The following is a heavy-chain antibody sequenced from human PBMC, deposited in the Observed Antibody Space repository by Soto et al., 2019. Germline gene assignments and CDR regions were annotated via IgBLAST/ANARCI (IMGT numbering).Heavy chain of an antibody. V-gene: IGHV4-61*01. CDR3: ARGYRTSWYWFDL. J-gene: IGHJ2*01. D-gene: IGHD6-13*01. CDR2: IYNSGST. CDR1: GGSVSGGPHY. Sequence: QAQLQESGPGPVKPSETLSLTCTVSGGSVSGGPHYWSWIRQPPGKGLEWIGYIYNSGSTNYNPSLKSRVTISVDTSKNQFSLKLSSVTAADTAVYYCARGYRTSWYWFDLWGRGTLVTVSS.